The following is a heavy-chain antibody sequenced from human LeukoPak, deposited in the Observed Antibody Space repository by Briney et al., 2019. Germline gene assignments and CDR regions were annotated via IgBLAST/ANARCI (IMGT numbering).Heavy chain of an antibody. Sequence: ASVKVSCKASGYTFTSYYMHWVRQAPGQGLEWMGWINPKSGGTKYSQNFQGRVTMTRDTSISTVYMELSRLTSADTAVYYCARRHLRMRSYDYWGQGPLVIVSS. CDR1: GYTFTSYY. CDR2: INPKSGGT. CDR3: ARRHLRMRSYDY. V-gene: IGHV1-2*02. D-gene: IGHD5-24*01. J-gene: IGHJ4*02.